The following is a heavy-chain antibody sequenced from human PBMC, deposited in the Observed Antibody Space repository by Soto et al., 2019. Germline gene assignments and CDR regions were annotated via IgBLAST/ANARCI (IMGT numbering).Heavy chain of an antibody. Sequence: PGESLKISCKGSGYSFTSYWIGWVRQMPGKGLEWMGIIYPGDSDTRYSPSFQGQVTISADKSISTAYLQWSSLKASDTAMYYCARPTYYYDSSGPRYYGMDVWGQGTTVTV. CDR2: IYPGDSDT. CDR1: GYSFTSYW. J-gene: IGHJ6*02. V-gene: IGHV5-51*01. CDR3: ARPTYYYDSSGPRYYGMDV. D-gene: IGHD3-22*01.